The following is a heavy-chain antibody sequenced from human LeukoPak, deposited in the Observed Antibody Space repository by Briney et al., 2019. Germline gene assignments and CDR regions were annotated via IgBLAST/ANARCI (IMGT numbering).Heavy chain of an antibody. Sequence: PGASLTLSCAASGFTFSSNVMSWVRHAPGKGLEWVSLITGNGDGRDYADSVKGRFTTSRDNPKNTPYLQMNSLTGEDTAVYYCAKGGGSGSNGYVQHWGQGILVTVSS. CDR2: ITGNGDGR. CDR3: AKGGGSGSNGYVQH. J-gene: IGHJ1*01. CDR1: GFTFSSNV. V-gene: IGHV3-23*01. D-gene: IGHD3-22*01.